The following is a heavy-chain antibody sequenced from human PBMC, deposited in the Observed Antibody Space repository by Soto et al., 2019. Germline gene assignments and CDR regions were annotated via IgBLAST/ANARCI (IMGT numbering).Heavy chain of an antibody. J-gene: IGHJ4*02. CDR1: GGSFSVYY. D-gene: IGHD3-3*01. CDR2: MTHSGST. CDR3: ASRYSDFWCGIRSPPKSFDY. Sequence: QVHLQQWGAGLLKPSETLSLTCAVYGGSFSVYYWSWIRQPPGKGLEWIGEMTHSGSTYNPSLKSRVTISVDTSKSQFSLKLSSVTAAYTAVYFCASRYSDFWCGIRSPPKSFDYWGQGTLVSVSS. V-gene: IGHV4-34*01.